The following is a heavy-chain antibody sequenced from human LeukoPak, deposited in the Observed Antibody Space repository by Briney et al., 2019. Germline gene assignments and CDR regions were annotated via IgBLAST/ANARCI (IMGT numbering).Heavy chain of an antibody. D-gene: IGHD2-15*01. V-gene: IGHV1-2*02. CDR3: ARAAPRDYAGGSWFFDWFDP. Sequence: ASVKVSCKASGYTFTDYYVHWVRQALGQGLEWMGWINPSSGGTNSAQQFQGRVTMARDTSTSTAYMELSRLTSDDTAMYYCARAAPRDYAGGSWFFDWFDPWGQGTLVTVSS. CDR1: GYTFTDYY. J-gene: IGHJ5*02. CDR2: INPSSGGT.